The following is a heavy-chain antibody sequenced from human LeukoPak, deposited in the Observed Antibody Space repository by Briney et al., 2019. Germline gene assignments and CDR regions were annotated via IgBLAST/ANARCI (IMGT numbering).Heavy chain of an antibody. CDR1: GFTFSSPS. D-gene: IGHD5-24*01. V-gene: IGHV3-48*01. J-gene: IGHJ4*02. CDR2: ISSSSSTM. CDR3: ARDRGRDGYNFYY. Sequence: PGGSLRLSCAASGFTFSSPSMNWVRQAPGRGLEWVSYISSSSSTMYYADSVKGRFTISRDNAKNSLYLQMNSLRAEDTAVYYCARDRGRDGYNFYYWGQGTLVTVSS.